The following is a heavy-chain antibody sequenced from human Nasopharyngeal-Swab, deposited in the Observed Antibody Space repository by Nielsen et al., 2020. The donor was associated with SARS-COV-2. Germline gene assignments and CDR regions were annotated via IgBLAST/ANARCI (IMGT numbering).Heavy chain of an antibody. D-gene: IGHD4-17*01. V-gene: IGHV1-2*02. CDR1: GYTLTGYY. CDR2: INLHSLGT. CDR3: ARDDYGDYGYFGH. J-gene: IGHJ4*02. Sequence: ASVKVSCKASGYTLTGYYMHWVRQAPGQGIEWMGWINLHSLGTKDAQKFQGRVTMTSDTSINTAYMELRRLRSDDTAVYYCARDDYGDYGYFGHWGQGTLVTVSS.